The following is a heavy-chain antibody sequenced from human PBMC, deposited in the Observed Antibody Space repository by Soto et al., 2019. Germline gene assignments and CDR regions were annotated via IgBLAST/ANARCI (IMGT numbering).Heavy chain of an antibody. CDR2: ISGSGGST. J-gene: IGHJ3*02. V-gene: IGHV3-23*01. CDR1: GFTFSSYA. CDR3: AKEARYCSGGSCYYSDSSGGAFDI. Sequence: GGSLRLSCVASGFTFSSYAMSWVRQAPGKGLEWVSAISGSGGSTYYADSVKGRFTISRDNSKNTLYLQMNSLRAEDTAVYYCAKEARYCSGGSCYYSDSSGGAFDIWGQGTMVTVSS. D-gene: IGHD2-15*01.